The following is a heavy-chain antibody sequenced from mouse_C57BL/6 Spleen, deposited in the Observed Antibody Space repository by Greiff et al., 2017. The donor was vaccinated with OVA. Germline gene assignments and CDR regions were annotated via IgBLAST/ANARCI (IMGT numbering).Heavy chain of an antibody. Sequence: DVMLVESGGGLVKPGGSLKLSCAASGFTFSDYGMHWVRQAPEKGLEWVAYISSGSSTIYYADTVKGRFTISRDNAKNTLFLQMTSLRSEDTAMYYCARTTTVVDFDYWGQGTTLTVSS. J-gene: IGHJ2*01. V-gene: IGHV5-17*01. CDR3: ARTTTVVDFDY. CDR1: GFTFSDYG. CDR2: ISSGSSTI. D-gene: IGHD1-1*01.